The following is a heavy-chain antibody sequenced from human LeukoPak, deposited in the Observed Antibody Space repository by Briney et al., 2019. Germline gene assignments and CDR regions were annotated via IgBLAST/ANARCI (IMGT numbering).Heavy chain of an antibody. CDR1: GFTFSGYG. CDR3: ARGSYYDYVWGSYRYAAAFGY. Sequence: PGGSLRLSCAASGFTFSGYGMHWVRQAPGKGLEWVAVISYDGSNKYYADSVKGRFTISRDNSKNTLYLQMNSLRAEDTAVYYCARGSYYDYVWGSYRYAAAFGYWGQGTLVTVSS. D-gene: IGHD3-16*02. CDR2: ISYDGSNK. J-gene: IGHJ4*02. V-gene: IGHV3-30*03.